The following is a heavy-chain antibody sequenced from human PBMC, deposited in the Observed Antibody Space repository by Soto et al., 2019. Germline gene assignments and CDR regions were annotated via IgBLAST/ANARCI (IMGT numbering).Heavy chain of an antibody. Sequence: VGSLRLSCAASGFTFSSYAMHWVRQAPGKGLEWVAIISYDGNNEYYADSVKGRFTISRDNSKNTLYLQMNSLRAEDTAIYYCARDRAWRFLEWSFDYWGQGTLVTVS. V-gene: IGHV3-30-3*01. J-gene: IGHJ4*02. CDR3: ARDRAWRFLEWSFDY. CDR1: GFTFSSYA. CDR2: ISYDGNNE. D-gene: IGHD3-3*01.